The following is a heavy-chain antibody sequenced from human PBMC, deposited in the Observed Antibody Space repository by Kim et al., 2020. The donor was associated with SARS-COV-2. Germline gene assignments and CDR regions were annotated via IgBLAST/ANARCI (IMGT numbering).Heavy chain of an antibody. J-gene: IGHJ4*02. Sequence: SETLSLSCAVYGGSFSGYYWSWIRQPPGKGLEWIGEINYSGSTNYNPSLKSRVTISVDTSKNQFSLKLSSVTVADTAAYYCARGRVSGSGSFLYWGQGTLVTVSS. D-gene: IGHD3-10*01. CDR3: ARGRVSGSGSFLY. CDR1: GGSFSGYY. V-gene: IGHV4-34*01. CDR2: INYSGST.